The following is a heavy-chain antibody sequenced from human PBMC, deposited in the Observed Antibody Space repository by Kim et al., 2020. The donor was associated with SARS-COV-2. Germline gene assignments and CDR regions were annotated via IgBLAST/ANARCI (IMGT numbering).Heavy chain of an antibody. CDR2: ISGSGGST. D-gene: IGHD6-19*01. V-gene: IGHV3-23*01. CDR1: GFTFSSYA. J-gene: IGHJ4*02. CDR3: AKAGEPYSSGWYVLDY. Sequence: GGSLRLSCAASGFTFSSYAMSWVRQAPGKGLEWVSAISGSGGSTYYADSVKGRFTISRDNSKNTLYLQMNSLRAEDTAVYYCAKAGEPYSSGWYVLDYWGQGTLVTVSS.